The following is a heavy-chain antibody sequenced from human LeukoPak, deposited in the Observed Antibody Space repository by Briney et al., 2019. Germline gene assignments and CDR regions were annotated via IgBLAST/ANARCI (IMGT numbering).Heavy chain of an antibody. CDR2: INHSGST. CDR1: GGSFSGYF. D-gene: IGHD3-3*01. V-gene: IGHV4-34*01. Sequence: KPSETLSLTCAVYGGSFSGYFWSWIRQPPGKGLEWIGEINHSGSTNYSPSLKSRVTISVDRSKNQFSLRLNAVTAADTAVYYCARRGRITVFGVVPDYMDVWGKGTTVTVSS. CDR3: ARRGRITVFGVVPDYMDV. J-gene: IGHJ6*03.